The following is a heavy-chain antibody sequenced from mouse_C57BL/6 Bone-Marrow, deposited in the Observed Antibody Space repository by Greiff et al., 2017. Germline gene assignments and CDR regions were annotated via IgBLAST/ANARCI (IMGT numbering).Heavy chain of an antibody. CDR3: ARWDDDYGSSYVNYLDY. D-gene: IGHD1-1*01. J-gene: IGHJ2*01. CDR1: GYTFTGYW. Sequence: VQLQQPGAELVQPGASVKLSCKASGYTFTGYWMHWVKQRPGQGLEWIGMIHPNSGSTNYNEKFKSKATLTVDKSSSTAYMQLSSLTSDDSAVYYCARWDDDYGSSYVNYLDYWGQGTTLTVSS. CDR2: IHPNSGST. V-gene: IGHV1-64*01.